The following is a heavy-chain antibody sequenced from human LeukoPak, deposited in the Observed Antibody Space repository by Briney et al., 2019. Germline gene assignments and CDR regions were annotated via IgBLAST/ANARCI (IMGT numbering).Heavy chain of an antibody. Sequence: ASVKVSCKASGYTFTGYYMHWVRQAPGQGLEWMGWINPNSGGTNYAQKFQGWVTMTRDTSISTAYMELSRLRSDDTAVYYCARADGSGSFYGMNVWGQGTTVTVSS. D-gene: IGHD3-10*01. CDR2: INPNSGGT. V-gene: IGHV1-2*04. CDR3: ARADGSGSFYGMNV. J-gene: IGHJ6*02. CDR1: GYTFTGYY.